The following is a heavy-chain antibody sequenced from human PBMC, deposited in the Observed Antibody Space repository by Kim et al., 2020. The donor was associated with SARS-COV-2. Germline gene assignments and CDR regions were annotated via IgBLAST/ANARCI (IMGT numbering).Heavy chain of an antibody. J-gene: IGHJ6*02. CDR2: IYYSGST. D-gene: IGHD3-9*01. V-gene: IGHV4-59*01. CDR3: ARVTGDYYYGMDV. CDR1: GGSISSYY. Sequence: SETLSLTCTVAGGSISSYYWGWIRQPPGKGLEWIGYIYYSGSTNYNPSPKIRFTISVDTSKNQFSLKLSSVTAADTAVYYCARVTGDYYYGMDVWGQGTTVTVSS.